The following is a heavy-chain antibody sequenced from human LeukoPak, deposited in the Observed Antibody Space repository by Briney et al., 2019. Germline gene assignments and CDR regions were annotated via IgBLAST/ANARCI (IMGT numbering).Heavy chain of an antibody. D-gene: IGHD3-22*01. Sequence: ASVKVSCKASGGTFSSYAISWVRQAPGQGLEWMGGIIPIFGTANYAQKFQGRVTITTDESTSTAYMELSSLRSEDTAVYYCASARYYYDSSGSEPDHSGQGTLVTVSS. J-gene: IGHJ4*02. CDR3: ASARYYYDSSGSEPDH. CDR1: GGTFSSYA. CDR2: IIPIFGTA. V-gene: IGHV1-69*05.